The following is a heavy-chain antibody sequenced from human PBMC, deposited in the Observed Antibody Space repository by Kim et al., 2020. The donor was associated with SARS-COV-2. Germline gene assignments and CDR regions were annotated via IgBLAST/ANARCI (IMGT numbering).Heavy chain of an antibody. D-gene: IGHD4-17*01. CDR3: ARDRAPHLDYGDYESTRPPLLEIDY. V-gene: IGHV7-4-1*02. CDR1: GYTFTSYA. Sequence: ASVKVSCKASGYTFTSYAMNWVRQAPGQGLEWMGWINTNTGNPTYAQGFTGRFVFSLDTSVSTAYLQISSLKAEDTAVYYCARDRAPHLDYGDYESTRPPLLEIDYWGQGTLVTVSS. J-gene: IGHJ4*02. CDR2: INTNTGNP.